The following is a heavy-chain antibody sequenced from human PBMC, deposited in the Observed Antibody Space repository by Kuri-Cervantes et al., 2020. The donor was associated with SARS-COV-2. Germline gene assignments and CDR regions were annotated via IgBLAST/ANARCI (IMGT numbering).Heavy chain of an antibody. CDR2: INHSGST. D-gene: IGHD1-26*01. CDR1: GGSISSYY. CDR3: ARHSIIAGATIFTHFDY. J-gene: IGHJ4*02. V-gene: IGHV4-34*01. Sequence: ESLKISCTVSGGSISSYYWSWIRQPPGKGLEWIGEINHSGSTNYNPSLKSRVTISVDTSKNQFSLKLSSVTAADTAMYYCARHSIIAGATIFTHFDYWGQGTLVTVSS.